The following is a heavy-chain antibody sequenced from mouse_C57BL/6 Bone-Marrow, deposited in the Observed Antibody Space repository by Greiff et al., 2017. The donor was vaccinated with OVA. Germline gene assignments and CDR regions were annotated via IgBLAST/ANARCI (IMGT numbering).Heavy chain of an antibody. CDR3: AIDDYYGSSDYFDY. CDR2: IHPSDGDT. J-gene: IGHJ2*01. CDR1: GYTFTSYW. V-gene: IGHV1-74*01. Sequence: QVQLQQPGAELVKPGASVKVSCKASGYTFTSYWMHWVKQRPGQGLEWIGRIHPSDGDTNYNQKFKGNATLTVDKSSSTAYMQLRRLTSEDAAVYYCAIDDYYGSSDYFDYWGQGTTLTVSS. D-gene: IGHD1-1*01.